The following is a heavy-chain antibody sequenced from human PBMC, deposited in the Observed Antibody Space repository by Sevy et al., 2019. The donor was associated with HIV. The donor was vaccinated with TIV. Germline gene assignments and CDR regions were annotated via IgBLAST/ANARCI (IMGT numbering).Heavy chain of an antibody. J-gene: IGHJ6*02. CDR2: ISHDGINE. D-gene: IGHD1-26*01. CDR1: GFSFSYYG. Sequence: GGYLRLSCIGSGFSFSYYGIHWVRQAPGKGLDWVALISHDGINEYYADAVKGRFTISRDNSKNTVYLEMKSLRNEDTAIYFCANAYSGSYSHSYLYALDVWGQGTTVTVSS. V-gene: IGHV3-30*18. CDR3: ANAYSGSYSHSYLYALDV.